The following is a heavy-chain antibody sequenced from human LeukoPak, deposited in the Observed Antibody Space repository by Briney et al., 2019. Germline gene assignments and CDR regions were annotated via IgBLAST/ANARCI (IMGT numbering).Heavy chain of an antibody. CDR2: ISSGGSTT. CDR3: ARDSDRLVIFGKDV. Sequence: GGSLRLSCAASGFSFSSYAMHWVRQTPGKGLEWVAVISSGGSTTHYSDSVKGRFTISSDTSNNTLYLQMNSLRGEDTAVYYCARDSDRLVIFGKDVWGQGTTVAVSS. CDR1: GFSFSSYA. D-gene: IGHD2/OR15-2a*01. J-gene: IGHJ6*02. V-gene: IGHV3-30*04.